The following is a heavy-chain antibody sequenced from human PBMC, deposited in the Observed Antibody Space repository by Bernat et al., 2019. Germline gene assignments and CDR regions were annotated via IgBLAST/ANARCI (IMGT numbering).Heavy chain of an antibody. Sequence: QVQLVQSGAEVKKPGSSVKVSRKASGGTFSSYAISWVRQAPGQGLEWMGGIIPIFGTANYAQKFQGRVTITADESTSTAYMELSSLRSEDTAVYYCAREKENSGWYWGNWFDPWGQGTLVTVSS. V-gene: IGHV1-69*12. CDR2: IIPIFGTA. D-gene: IGHD6-19*01. CDR1: GGTFSSYA. J-gene: IGHJ5*02. CDR3: AREKENSGWYWGNWFDP.